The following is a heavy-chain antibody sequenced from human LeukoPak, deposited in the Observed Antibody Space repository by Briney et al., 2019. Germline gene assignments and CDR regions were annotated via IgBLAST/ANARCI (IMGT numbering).Heavy chain of an antibody. J-gene: IGHJ4*02. V-gene: IGHV4-4*07. CDR2: IYTSGST. CDR1: GGSISSYY. Sequence: SETLSLTCTVSGGSISSYYWSWIRQPAGKGLEWIGRIYTSGSTNYNPSLKSRVTMSVDTSKNQFSLKLSSVTAADTAVYYCARVGGGYCSGGSCEYYFDCWGQGTLVTVSS. D-gene: IGHD2-15*01. CDR3: ARVGGGYCSGGSCEYYFDC.